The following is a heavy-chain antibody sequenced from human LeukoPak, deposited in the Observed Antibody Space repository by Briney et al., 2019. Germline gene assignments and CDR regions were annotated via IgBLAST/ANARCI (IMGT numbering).Heavy chain of an antibody. CDR2: ISSSSSYI. Sequence: GGSLRLSCAASGFTFSSYSMNWVRQAPGKGLEWVSSISSSSSYIYYADSVKGRFTIARDNAKNPLYLQMNSLRAEDTAVYYCARDGLSGTSYDYWGQGTLVTVSS. CDR3: ARDGLSGTSYDY. CDR1: GFTFSSYS. J-gene: IGHJ4*02. V-gene: IGHV3-21*01. D-gene: IGHD2-2*01.